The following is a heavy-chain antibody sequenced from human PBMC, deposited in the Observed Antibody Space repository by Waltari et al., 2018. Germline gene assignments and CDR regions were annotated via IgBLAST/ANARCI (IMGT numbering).Heavy chain of an antibody. J-gene: IGHJ4*02. CDR3: VRTDTTGYYPY. CDR2: IYYSGTT. D-gene: IGHD3-22*01. V-gene: IGHV4-39*01. CDR1: GGSIYSSTYY. Sequence: QLQLQQSGPGLVKTSETLSLTCTVSGGSIYSSTYYWGWIRQPPGKELEWIGSIYYSGTTYYNPSLKSRVTISVDTSKNQFSLKLTSVTAADTAVYYCVRTDTTGYYPYWGQGTPVTVSS.